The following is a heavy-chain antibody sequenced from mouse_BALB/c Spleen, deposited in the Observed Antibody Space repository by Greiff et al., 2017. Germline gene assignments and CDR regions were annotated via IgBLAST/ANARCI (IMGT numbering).Heavy chain of an antibody. CDR3: VPNYYGSSYVFAY. CDR2: INPSSGYT. V-gene: IGHV1-4*01. CDR1: GYTFTSYT. D-gene: IGHD1-1*01. J-gene: IGHJ3*01. Sequence: VQLQQSGAELARPGASVKMSCKASGYTFTSYTMHWVKQRPGQGLEWIGYINPSSGYTNYNQKFKDKATLTADKSSSTAYMQLSSLTSEDSAVYYCVPNYYGSSYVFAYWGQGTLVTVSA.